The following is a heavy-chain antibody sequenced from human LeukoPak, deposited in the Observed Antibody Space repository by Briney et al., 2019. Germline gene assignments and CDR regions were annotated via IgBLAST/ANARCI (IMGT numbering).Heavy chain of an antibody. J-gene: IGHJ4*02. CDR1: GGSISSSSYY. V-gene: IGHV4-39*01. CDR2: IYYSGST. D-gene: IGHD3-9*01. CDR3: ARGGARLTTYYVKGIDY. Sequence: PSETLSLTCTVSGGSISSSSYYWGWIRQPPGKGLEWIGSIYYSGSTYYNPSLKSRVTISVDTSKNQFSLKLSSVTAADTAVYYCARGGARLTTYYVKGIDYWGQGTLVTVSS.